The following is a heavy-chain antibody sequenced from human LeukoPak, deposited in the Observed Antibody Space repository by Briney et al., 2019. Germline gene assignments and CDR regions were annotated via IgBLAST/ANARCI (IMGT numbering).Heavy chain of an antibody. CDR3: ARVPMGASYYYMDV. CDR1: GRSITRGGYY. D-gene: IGHD1-26*01. J-gene: IGHJ6*03. Sequence: SQTLSLTCTVSGRSITRGGYYWSWIRQHPGKGLEWIGYIYHSGSTYCSPSLKSRITISVDTSKNQFSLNLSSVTAADTAVYYCARVPMGASYYYMDVWGKGTTVTVSS. CDR2: IYHSGST. V-gene: IGHV4-31*03.